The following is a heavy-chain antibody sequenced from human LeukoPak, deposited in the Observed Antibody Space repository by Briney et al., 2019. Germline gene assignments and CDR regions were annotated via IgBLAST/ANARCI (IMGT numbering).Heavy chain of an antibody. V-gene: IGHV5-10-1*01. J-gene: IGHJ4*02. CDR3: ATGASKVTTDFANY. CDR2: IDPSDSYT. D-gene: IGHD4-17*01. Sequence: GESLTISCKGSGYSFTNYWISWVRQMPGKGLEWMGRIDPSDSYTKYSPSFEGHVTISVDKSISTAFLQWSSLKASDSAIYYCATGASKVTTDFANYWGQGSQVAVSS. CDR1: GYSFTNYW.